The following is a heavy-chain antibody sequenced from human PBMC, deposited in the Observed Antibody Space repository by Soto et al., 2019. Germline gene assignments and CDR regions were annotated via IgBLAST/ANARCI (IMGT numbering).Heavy chain of an antibody. CDR3: ARVPGPYDFWSGYSPFDP. CDR1: GYTFTSYG. CDR2: ISAYNGNT. J-gene: IGHJ5*02. Sequence: ASVKVSCKASGYTFTSYGISWVRQAPGQGLEWMGWISAYNGNTNYAQKLQGRVTMTTDTSTSTAYMELRSLRSDDTAVCYCARVPGPYDFWSGYSPFDPWGQGTLVTVSS. D-gene: IGHD3-3*01. V-gene: IGHV1-18*01.